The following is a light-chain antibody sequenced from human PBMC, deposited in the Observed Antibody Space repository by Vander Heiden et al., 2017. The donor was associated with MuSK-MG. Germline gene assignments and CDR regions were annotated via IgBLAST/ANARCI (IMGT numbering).Light chain of an antibody. CDR1: NFGRES. Sequence: SYVLTQPPSVSVAPGQSARLVCGGNNFGRESVHWYQQKSGQAPVLVVYDTGNRPSGIPERFSGSKSGNTATLTISRVEAGDEADFYCQVWDSTTDHWVFGGGTKLTVL. CDR2: DTG. J-gene: IGLJ3*02. V-gene: IGLV3-21*02. CDR3: QVWDSTTDHWV.